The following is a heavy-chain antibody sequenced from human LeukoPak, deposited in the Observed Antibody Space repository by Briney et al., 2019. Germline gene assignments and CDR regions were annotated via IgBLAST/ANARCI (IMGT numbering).Heavy chain of an antibody. CDR1: GFTFSSYA. D-gene: IGHD3-10*01. Sequence: GRSLRLSCAASGFTFSSYALHWVRQAPGKGLEWVAVIWYDDGSNKYYADSVKGRFTISGDNSKNTLYLQMNSLRAEDTAVYYCATLRLYGSGSYSSSWWGQGTLVTVSS. V-gene: IGHV3-33*01. J-gene: IGHJ4*02. CDR3: ATLRLYGSGSYSSSW. CDR2: IWYDDGSNK.